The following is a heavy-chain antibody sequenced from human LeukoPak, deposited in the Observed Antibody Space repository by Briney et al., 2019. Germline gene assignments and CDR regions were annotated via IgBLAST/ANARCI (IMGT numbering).Heavy chain of an antibody. Sequence: SETLSLTCAVYGGSFSGYYWSWIRQPPGEGLEWIGEINHSGSTNYNPSLKSRVTISVDTSKNQFSLKLSSVTAADTAVYYCARGGAIAAAGTSDYWGQGTLVTVSS. CDR3: ARGGAIAAAGTSDY. J-gene: IGHJ4*02. D-gene: IGHD6-13*01. CDR1: GGSFSGYY. V-gene: IGHV4-34*01. CDR2: INHSGST.